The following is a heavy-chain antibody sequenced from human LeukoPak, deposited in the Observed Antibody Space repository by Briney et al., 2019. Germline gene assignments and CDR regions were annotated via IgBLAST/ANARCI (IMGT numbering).Heavy chain of an antibody. CDR1: GVTFSSYG. V-gene: IGHV3-30*18. J-gene: IGHJ4*02. Sequence: GRSLRLSCAASGVTFSSYGMHWVRQAPGKGLEWVAVISYDGSNKYYADSVKGRFTISRDNSKNTLYLQMNSLRAEDTAVYYCAKNGYYYDSSGYYYNDYWGQGTLVTVSS. D-gene: IGHD3-22*01. CDR2: ISYDGSNK. CDR3: AKNGYYYDSSGYYYNDY.